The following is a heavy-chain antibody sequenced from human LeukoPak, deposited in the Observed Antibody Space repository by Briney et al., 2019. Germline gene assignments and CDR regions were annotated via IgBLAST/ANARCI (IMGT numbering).Heavy chain of an antibody. CDR2: IKQDGSEK. D-gene: IGHD4-17*01. CDR1: GFTFSSYW. J-gene: IGHJ3*02. CDR3: ARVGAVTDGAFDI. V-gene: IGHV3-7*01. Sequence: GGSLRLSCAASGFTFSSYWMSWVRQAPGKGLEWVANIKQDGSEKYYVDSVKGRFTISRDNAKNSLYLQMNSLRAEDKAVYYCARVGAVTDGAFDIWGQGTMVTVSS.